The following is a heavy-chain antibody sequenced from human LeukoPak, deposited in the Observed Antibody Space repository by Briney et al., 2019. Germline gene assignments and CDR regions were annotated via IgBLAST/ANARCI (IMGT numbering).Heavy chain of an antibody. CDR2: IYSSGIT. D-gene: IGHD2-2*01. V-gene: IGHV4-4*07. Sequence: SETLSLTCTVSGGSITDSFWTWIRQPAGKGLEWIGRIYSSGITNCSPSLKSRVTMSVDTSKNQFSLNLTSVTAADTAVYYCARGPSQLPYNWFDPWGQGTLVTVSS. J-gene: IGHJ5*02. CDR3: ARGPSQLPYNWFDP. CDR1: GGSITDSF.